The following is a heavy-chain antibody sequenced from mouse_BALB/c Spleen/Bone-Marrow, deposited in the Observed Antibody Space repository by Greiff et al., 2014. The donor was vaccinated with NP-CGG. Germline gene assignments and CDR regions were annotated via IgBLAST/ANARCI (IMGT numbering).Heavy chain of an antibody. D-gene: IGHD2-10*02. CDR3: AREEYGQKVYAMDY. CDR1: GFTFSSYA. J-gene: IGHJ4*01. CDR2: ISSGGST. V-gene: IGHV5-6-5*01. Sequence: EVKLMESGGGLVKPGGSLKLSCAASGFTFSSYAMSWVRQTPEKRLEWVASISSGGSTYYPDSVKGRFTISRDSARNILYLQMSSLRSEDTAMYYCAREEYGQKVYAMDYWGQGTSVTVSS.